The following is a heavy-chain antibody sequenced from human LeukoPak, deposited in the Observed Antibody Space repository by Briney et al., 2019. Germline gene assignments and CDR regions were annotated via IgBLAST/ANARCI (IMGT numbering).Heavy chain of an antibody. D-gene: IGHD4-17*01. CDR2: ISYSGST. V-gene: IGHV4-59*12. J-gene: IGHJ4*02. CDR1: GGSISSYY. Sequence: SESLSLTCNVSGGSISSYYWSWVRQPPGKGLEWIGYISYSGSTNYNPSLKSRVTISVDTSKNQFSLKLSSVTAADTAVYYCARERNGDPTDYWGQGILVTVSS. CDR3: ARERNGDPTDY.